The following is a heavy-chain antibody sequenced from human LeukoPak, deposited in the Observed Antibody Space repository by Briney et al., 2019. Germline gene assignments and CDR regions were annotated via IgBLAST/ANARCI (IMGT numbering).Heavy chain of an antibody. J-gene: IGHJ4*02. CDR3: AKGGSYYYDSSGYYYDY. D-gene: IGHD3-22*01. CDR1: GFTFSSYA. V-gene: IGHV3-23*01. Sequence: AGGSLRLSCAASGFTFSSYAMSWVRQAPGKGLEWVSAISGSGGRTYYAASVKGRFTISRDNSRNTLYLQMNSLRAEDTAVYYCAKGGSYYYDSSGYYYDYWGQGTLVTVSS. CDR2: ISGSGGRT.